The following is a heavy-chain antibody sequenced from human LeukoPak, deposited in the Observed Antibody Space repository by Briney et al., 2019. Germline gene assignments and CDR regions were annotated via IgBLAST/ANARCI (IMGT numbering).Heavy chain of an antibody. Sequence: SETLSLTCTVSGGSINGYYWNWIRQPAGKGLEWIGRIDSNGSPSHNPSLTSRITMLVDTSKNQFARKLRSVTAAGTAVYFWSRTAYPRGRGCDHWGQGTLVHVPS. CDR1: GGSINGYY. V-gene: IGHV4-4*07. CDR3: SRTAYPRGRGCDH. J-gene: IGHJ5*02. D-gene: IGHD2-21*01. CDR2: IDSNGSP.